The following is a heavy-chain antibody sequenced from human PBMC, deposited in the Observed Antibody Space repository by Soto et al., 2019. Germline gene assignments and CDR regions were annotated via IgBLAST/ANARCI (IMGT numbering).Heavy chain of an antibody. D-gene: IGHD5-18*01. CDR2: ISHSGST. Sequence: QVQLQESGPGLVKPSQTLSLSCTVSGGSISSAAYYWSWIRQHPGKGLEWIGYISHSGSTYYTPSLKSRVIISADTSKNQFSLNLTSVTAADTAVYYCAREYTYGSNFFDGWGHGALVTVSS. J-gene: IGHJ4*01. CDR3: AREYTYGSNFFDG. CDR1: GGSISSAAYY. V-gene: IGHV4-31*03.